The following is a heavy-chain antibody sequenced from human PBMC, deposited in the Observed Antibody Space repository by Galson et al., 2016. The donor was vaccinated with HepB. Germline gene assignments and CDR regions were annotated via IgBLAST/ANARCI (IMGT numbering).Heavy chain of an antibody. CDR3: ARVQITSDWYEDY. D-gene: IGHD6-19*01. CDR1: GFTFRHHW. CDR2: VAPSGDVT. J-gene: IGHJ4*02. Sequence: SLRLSCAASGFTFRHHWMQWVRQAPGKGLLLVARVAPSGDVTRYADSVRGRFTTSRDNAKNSLYLQMNSLRDEDTAVYYCARVQITSDWYEDYWGQGTLVTVSS. V-gene: IGHV3-74*01.